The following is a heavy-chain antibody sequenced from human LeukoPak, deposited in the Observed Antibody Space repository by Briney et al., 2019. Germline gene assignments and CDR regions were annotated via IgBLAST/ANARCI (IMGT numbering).Heavy chain of an antibody. CDR3: AKGDYYGSGSFFKNGMDV. Sequence: ETLSLTCTVSGGSINSYYWSWIRQPAGKGLEWVSAATASADNTYYADSVKGRFTISRDNSKNTLYLQVTSLRAEDTAVYYCAKGDYYGSGSFFKNGMDVWGQGTTVTVSS. CDR2: ATASADNT. J-gene: IGHJ6*02. D-gene: IGHD3-10*01. CDR1: GGSINSYY. V-gene: IGHV3-23*01.